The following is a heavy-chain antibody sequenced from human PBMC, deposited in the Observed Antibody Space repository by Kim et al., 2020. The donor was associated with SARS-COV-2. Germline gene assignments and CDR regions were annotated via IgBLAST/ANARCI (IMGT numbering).Heavy chain of an antibody. Sequence: ASVKVSCKASGYTFTSYYMHWVRQAPGQGLEWMGIINPSGGSTSYAQKFQGRVTMTRDTSTSTVYMELSSLRSEDTAVYYCARDQVAGTSYYGMDVWGQGTTVTVSS. CDR3: ARDQVAGTSYYGMDV. CDR2: INPSGGST. J-gene: IGHJ6*02. D-gene: IGHD6-19*01. CDR1: GYTFTSYY. V-gene: IGHV1-46*01.